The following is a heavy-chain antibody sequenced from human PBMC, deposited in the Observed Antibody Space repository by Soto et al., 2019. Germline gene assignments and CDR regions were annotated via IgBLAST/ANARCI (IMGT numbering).Heavy chain of an antibody. Sequence: QVQLVQSGAEVKKPGASVKVSCKASGYTFTSYGIRWVRQAPGQGLEWMGWISAYNGNTNYAQKLQGRVTMTTDTSVCTAYKELRSLRYDDTAVFDCARGRNDFWSGQTSGFDYWGQGTLATVSS. CDR3: ARGRNDFWSGQTSGFDY. CDR1: GYTFTSYG. CDR2: ISAYNGNT. D-gene: IGHD3-3*01. J-gene: IGHJ4*02. V-gene: IGHV1-18*01.